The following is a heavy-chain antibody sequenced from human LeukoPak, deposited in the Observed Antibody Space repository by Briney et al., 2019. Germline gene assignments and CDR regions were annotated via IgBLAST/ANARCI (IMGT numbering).Heavy chain of an antibody. CDR2: IKQDGSEK. J-gene: IGHJ4*02. CDR1: GFTFSDYY. V-gene: IGHV3-7*01. Sequence: GGSLRLSCAASGFTFSDYYMSWIRQAPGKGLEWVANIKQDGSEKYYVDSVKGRFTISRDNAKNSLYLQMNSLRAEDTAVYYCARAASSGSHLWPHFDYWGQGTLVTVSS. CDR3: ARAASSGSHLWPHFDY. D-gene: IGHD3-10*01.